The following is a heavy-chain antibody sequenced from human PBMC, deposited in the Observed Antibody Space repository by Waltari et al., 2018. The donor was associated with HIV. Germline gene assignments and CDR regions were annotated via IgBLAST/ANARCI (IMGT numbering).Heavy chain of an antibody. CDR3: ARDFDGTNPYYFDY. CDR1: GYTFSSYG. D-gene: IGHD1-7*01. J-gene: IGHJ4*02. V-gene: IGHV1-18*01. Sequence: QVQLVQSGAEVKKPGASVTVSCKASGYTFSSYGISWVRKAPGQGLEWMGWISAYNGNTNYAQKLQGRVTMTTDTSTSTAYMELRSLRSDDTAVYYCARDFDGTNPYYFDYWGQGTLVTVSS. CDR2: ISAYNGNT.